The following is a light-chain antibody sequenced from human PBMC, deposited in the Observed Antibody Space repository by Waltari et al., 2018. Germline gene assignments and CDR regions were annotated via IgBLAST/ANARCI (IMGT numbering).Light chain of an antibody. CDR3: QQYEDLPFT. Sequence: DIQMTQSPSSLSASVGDRVTITCPASQDINNYLNWYQQKPGKAPKLLIYDASNLETGVTSRFSGSGSGTYFTFTISSLQPEDIATFYCQQYEDLPFTFGGGTKVDIK. V-gene: IGKV1-33*01. J-gene: IGKJ4*01. CDR2: DAS. CDR1: QDINNY.